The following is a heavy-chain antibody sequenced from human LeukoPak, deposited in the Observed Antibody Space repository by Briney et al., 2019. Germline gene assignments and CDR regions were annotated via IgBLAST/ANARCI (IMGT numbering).Heavy chain of an antibody. CDR2: INHSGST. Sequence: SETLSLTCAVYGGSFSGYYWSWIRQPPGKWLEWIGEINHSGSTNYNPSLKSRVTISVDTSKNQFSLKLSSVTAADTAVYYCASGYSGYDFWYYYMDVWGKGTTVTVSS. D-gene: IGHD5-12*01. J-gene: IGHJ6*03. CDR3: ASGYSGYDFWYYYMDV. V-gene: IGHV4-34*01. CDR1: GGSFSGYY.